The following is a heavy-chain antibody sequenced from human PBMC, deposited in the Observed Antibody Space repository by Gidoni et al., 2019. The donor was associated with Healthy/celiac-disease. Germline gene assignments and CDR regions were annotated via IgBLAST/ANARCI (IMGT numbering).Heavy chain of an antibody. D-gene: IGHD3-10*01. CDR3: TTMVRGVISP. Sequence: EVQLVESGGGLVQPGGSLNLSCAASGFSFSDSAMHWVRQASGKGLEWVGRIRSKANGYATAYAVSVKGRFSISRDDSKNTAYLQMNSLKTEDTAVYYCTTMVRGVISPWGQGTLVTVSS. J-gene: IGHJ5*02. V-gene: IGHV3-73*01. CDR2: IRSKANGYAT. CDR1: GFSFSDSA.